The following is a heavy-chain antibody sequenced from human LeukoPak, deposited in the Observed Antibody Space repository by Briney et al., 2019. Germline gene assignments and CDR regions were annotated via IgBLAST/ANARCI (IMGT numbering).Heavy chain of an antibody. D-gene: IGHD2-21*01. Sequence: GESLKISCKVSGHIFTDYWIAWVRQMPGKGLEWMGVISPGDSDTRYSPSFQGQVTISADKSISTAYLQWNSLKASDTAMYYCARASGTYSNYYDYGMDVWGQGTTVIVSS. CDR1: GHIFTDYW. V-gene: IGHV5-51*01. J-gene: IGHJ6*02. CDR3: ARASGTYSNYYDYGMDV. CDR2: ISPGDSDT.